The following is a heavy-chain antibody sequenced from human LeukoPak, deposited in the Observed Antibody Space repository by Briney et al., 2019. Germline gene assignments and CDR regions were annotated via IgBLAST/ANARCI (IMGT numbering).Heavy chain of an antibody. CDR3: AKDQQPYGDYYFDY. J-gene: IGHJ4*02. Sequence: PGGSLRLSCAASGFTFSSYAMSWVRQAPGEGLEWVSAISGSGGSTYYADSVKGRFTISRDNSKNTLYLQMNSLRAEDTAVYYCAKDQQPYGDYYFDYWGQGTLVTVSS. CDR1: GFTFSSYA. D-gene: IGHD4-17*01. CDR2: ISGSGGST. V-gene: IGHV3-23*01.